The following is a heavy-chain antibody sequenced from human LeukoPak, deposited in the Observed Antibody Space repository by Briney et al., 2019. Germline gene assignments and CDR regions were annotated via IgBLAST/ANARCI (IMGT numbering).Heavy chain of an antibody. J-gene: IGHJ4*02. CDR3: ARHYGSGSYYKY. V-gene: IGHV4-34*01. CDR2: INHSGST. D-gene: IGHD3-10*01. Sequence: SETLPLTCAVYGGSVSGYYWSWIRQPPGKGLEWIGEINHSGSTNCNPSLKSRVTISLDTSKNQFSLKLSSVTAADTAVYYCARHYGSGSYYKYWGQGTRVTVSS. CDR1: GGSVSGYY.